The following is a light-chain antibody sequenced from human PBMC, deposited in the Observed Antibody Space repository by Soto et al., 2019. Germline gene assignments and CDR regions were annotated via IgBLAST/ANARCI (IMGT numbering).Light chain of an antibody. CDR2: DDD. V-gene: IGLV1-51*01. CDR1: SSNIGGNS. J-gene: IGLJ1*01. Sequence: QSVLTQPPSVSAAPGQKVTISCSGSSSNIGGNSVSWYQQLPGTAPKLLIYDDDKRPLGIPDRFSGSKSGTSATLGITGFQTGDEADYYCGSWDSSLSAYVFANGTKVTVL. CDR3: GSWDSSLSAYV.